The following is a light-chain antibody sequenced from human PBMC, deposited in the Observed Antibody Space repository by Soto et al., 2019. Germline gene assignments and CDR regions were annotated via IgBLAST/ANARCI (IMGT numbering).Light chain of an antibody. CDR3: WAHTSSSSSYV. V-gene: IGLV2-14*01. CDR1: SSDVGGYNY. CDR2: DVS. J-gene: IGLJ1*01. Sequence: QSVLTQLDSVSGSPGQSITISCTGTSSDVGGYNYVSWYQQHPGKAPKLMISDVSNRPSGDSNRFSGSKSANTASLTISGLQAEDEADYYCWAHTSSSSSYVFGTGTKVTVL.